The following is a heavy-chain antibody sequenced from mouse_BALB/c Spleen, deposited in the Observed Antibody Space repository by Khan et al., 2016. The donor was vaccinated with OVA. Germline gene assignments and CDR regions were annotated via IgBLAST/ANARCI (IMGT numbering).Heavy chain of an antibody. CDR2: ISYSGNT. Sequence: EVQLQESGPGLVKPSQSLSLTCTVTGYSITSDYAWNWIRQFPGNKLEWMGYISYSGNTKYNPSLKSRISITRDTSKNQFFLQLNSVTTEDTATYYCARIYGRGFDYWGQGTTLTVSS. CDR3: ARIYGRGFDY. V-gene: IGHV3-2*02. J-gene: IGHJ2*01. D-gene: IGHD1-1*01. CDR1: GYSITSDYA.